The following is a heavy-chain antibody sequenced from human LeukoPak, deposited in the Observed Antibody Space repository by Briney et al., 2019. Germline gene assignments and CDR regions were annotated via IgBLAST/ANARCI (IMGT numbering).Heavy chain of an antibody. CDR1: GFTFDDYA. V-gene: IGHV3-9*01. Sequence: PGGSLRLSCAASGFTFDDYAMHWVRHTPGKGLEWVSGISWNSGSIGYADSVKGRFTISSDNAKSSLYLQMNSLRAEDTAVYYCARDTYDSSGYFDYWGQGTLVTVSS. CDR3: ARDTYDSSGYFDY. CDR2: ISWNSGSI. D-gene: IGHD3-22*01. J-gene: IGHJ4*02.